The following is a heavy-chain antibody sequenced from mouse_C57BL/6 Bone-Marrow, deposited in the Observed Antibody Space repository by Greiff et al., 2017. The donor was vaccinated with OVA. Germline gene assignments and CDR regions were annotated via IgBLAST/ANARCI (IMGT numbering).Heavy chain of an antibody. Sequence: QVQLKQPGAELVMPGASVKLSCKASGYTFTSYWMHWVKQRPGQGLEWIGEIDPSDSYTNYNQKSKGKSTLTVDKSSSQAYMQLISLTSEDSAVYYCARSYYDYDDAYWGQGTLVTVSA. J-gene: IGHJ3*01. CDR3: ARSYYDYDDAY. CDR2: IDPSDSYT. CDR1: GYTFTSYW. D-gene: IGHD2-4*01. V-gene: IGHV1-69*01.